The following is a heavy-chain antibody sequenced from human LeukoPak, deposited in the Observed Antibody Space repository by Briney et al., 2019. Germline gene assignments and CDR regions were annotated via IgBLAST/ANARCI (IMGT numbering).Heavy chain of an antibody. CDR3: AKPLPVAGIELYYFDY. V-gene: IGHV3-30*18. CDR2: ISYDGSNK. Sequence: GRSLRLSCAASGFTFSSYGMHWVRQAPGKGLEWVAVISYDGSNKYYADSVKGRFTISRDNSKNTLYLQMNSLRAEDTAVYYCAKPLPVAGIELYYFDYWGQGTLVTVSS. D-gene: IGHD6-19*01. J-gene: IGHJ4*02. CDR1: GFTFSSYG.